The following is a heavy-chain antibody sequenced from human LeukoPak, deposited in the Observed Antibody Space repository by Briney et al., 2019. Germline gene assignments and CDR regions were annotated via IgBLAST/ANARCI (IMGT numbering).Heavy chain of an antibody. J-gene: IGHJ3*02. Sequence: SETLSLTCTVSGGSISSYYWSWIRQPAGKGLEWIGRIYTSGSTNYNPSLKSRVTMSVDTSKNQISLKLSSVTAADTAVYYCARAHILTGYSDDAFDIWGQGTMVTVSS. CDR3: ARAHILTGYSDDAFDI. CDR2: IYTSGST. CDR1: GGSISSYY. D-gene: IGHD3-9*01. V-gene: IGHV4-4*07.